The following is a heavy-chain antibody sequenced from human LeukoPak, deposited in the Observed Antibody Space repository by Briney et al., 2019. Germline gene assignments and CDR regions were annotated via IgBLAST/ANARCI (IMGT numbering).Heavy chain of an antibody. J-gene: IGHJ6*02. Sequence: GASVKVSCKASGYTFTSYDINWVRQATGQGLEWMGWMNPNSGNTGYAQKFQGRATMTRNTPISTAYMELSSLRSEDTAVYYCARTCSGGSCYSLGEDYYYGMDVWGQGTTVTVSS. V-gene: IGHV1-8*01. CDR3: ARTCSGGSCYSLGEDYYYGMDV. D-gene: IGHD2-15*01. CDR2: MNPNSGNT. CDR1: GYTFTSYD.